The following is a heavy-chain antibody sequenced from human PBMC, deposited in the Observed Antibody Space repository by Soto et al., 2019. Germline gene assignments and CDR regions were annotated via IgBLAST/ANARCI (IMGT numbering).Heavy chain of an antibody. J-gene: IGHJ4*02. D-gene: IGHD6-19*01. CDR3: ARVRSKDSSGWSYYFDY. CDR1: GFTFSSYA. V-gene: IGHV3-21*04. Sequence: GGSLRLSCAASGFTFSSYAMSWVRQAPGKGLEWVSSISGSSSYIYYADSVKGRFTISRDNAKNSLYLQMNSLRAEDTAVYYCARVRSKDSSGWSYYFDYWGQGTLVTVSS. CDR2: ISGSSSYI.